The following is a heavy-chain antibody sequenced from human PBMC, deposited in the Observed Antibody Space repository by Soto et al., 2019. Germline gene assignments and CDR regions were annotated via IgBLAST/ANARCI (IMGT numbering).Heavy chain of an antibody. D-gene: IGHD2-15*01. Sequence: GGSLRLSCAASGFTFSSYALHWVRQAPGKGLEWVAVISYDGSSKYYADSVKGRFTISRDNSKNTLYLQMNSLRGEDTAAYYRARGMVVFYNYYAMDVWGQGTTVTVSS. CDR2: ISYDGSSK. CDR3: ARGMVVFYNYYAMDV. CDR1: GFTFSSYA. V-gene: IGHV3-30-3*01. J-gene: IGHJ6*02.